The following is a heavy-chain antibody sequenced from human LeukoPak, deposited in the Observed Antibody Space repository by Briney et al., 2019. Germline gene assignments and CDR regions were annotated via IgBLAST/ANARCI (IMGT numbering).Heavy chain of an antibody. D-gene: IGHD3-16*02. V-gene: IGHV4-34*01. CDR3: AQTGYAYVWGSYLWYYFDY. J-gene: IGHJ4*02. CDR2: INHSGST. CDR1: GGSFSGYY. Sequence: SETLSLTCAVYGGSFSGYYWSWIRQPPGKGLEWIGEINHSGSTNYNPSLKSRVTISVDTSKNQFSLKLSSVTAADTAVYYCAQTGYAYVWGSYLWYYFDYWGQGTLVTVSS.